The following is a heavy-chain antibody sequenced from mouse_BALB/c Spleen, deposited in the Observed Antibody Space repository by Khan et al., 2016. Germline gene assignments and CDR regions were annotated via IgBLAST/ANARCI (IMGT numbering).Heavy chain of an antibody. CDR1: GYSITSDYA. CDR2: ISFSGGT. CDR3: ARWEGYYFDY. Sequence: EVQLQESGPGLVRPSQSLSLTCTVTGYSITSDYAWNWIRQFPGNRLEWMGYISFSGGTRYNPSLKSRISITRDISKNQFFLQLNSVTTEDTATYYCARWEGYYFDYWGQGTTLTVSS. D-gene: IGHD4-1*01. J-gene: IGHJ2*01. V-gene: IGHV3-2*02.